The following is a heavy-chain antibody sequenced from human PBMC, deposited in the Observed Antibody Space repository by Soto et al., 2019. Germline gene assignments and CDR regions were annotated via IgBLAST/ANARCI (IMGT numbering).Heavy chain of an antibody. CDR1: GGSFSGYY. V-gene: IGHV4-34*01. Sequence: PSETLSLTCAVYGGSFSGYYWSWIRQPPGKGLEWIGEINHSGSTNYDPSLKSRVTISVDTSKNQFSLKLSSVTAEDTAVYYCASRDPDILTTYSYSMDVWGQGTTVTVSS. CDR2: INHSGST. CDR3: ASRDPDILTTYSYSMDV. J-gene: IGHJ6*02. D-gene: IGHD3-9*01.